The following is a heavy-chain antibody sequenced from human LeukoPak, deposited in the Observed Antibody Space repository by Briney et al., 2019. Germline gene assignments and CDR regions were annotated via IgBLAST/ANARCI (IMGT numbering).Heavy chain of an antibody. CDR3: ARCFADTALDY. Sequence: SETLSLTCTVSGGSISGYYWSWIRQSPGKGLEWIGYIYNSGSTNYNPSLKSRVTTSVDTSKNQFSLKLSSVTAADTAVYYCARCFADTALDYWGQGTPVTVSS. D-gene: IGHD5-18*01. CDR1: GGSISGYY. CDR2: IYNSGST. V-gene: IGHV4-59*01. J-gene: IGHJ4*02.